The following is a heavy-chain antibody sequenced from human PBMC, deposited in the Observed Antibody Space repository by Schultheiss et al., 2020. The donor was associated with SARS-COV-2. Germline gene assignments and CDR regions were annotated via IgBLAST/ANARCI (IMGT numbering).Heavy chain of an antibody. CDR3: AKERRVVVGDWFDP. CDR1: GFTFSSYA. D-gene: IGHD2-21*01. CDR2: ISWNSGSI. V-gene: IGHV3-23*01. Sequence: GGSLRLSCAASGFTFSSYAMHWVRQAPGKGLEWVSGISWNSGSIGYADSVKGRFTISRDNSKNTLYLQMNSLRAEDTAVYYCAKERRVVVGDWFDPWGQGTLVTVSS. J-gene: IGHJ5*02.